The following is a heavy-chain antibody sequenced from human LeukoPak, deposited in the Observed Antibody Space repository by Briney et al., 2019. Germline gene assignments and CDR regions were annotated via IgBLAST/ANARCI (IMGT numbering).Heavy chain of an antibody. CDR3: ARVKRDTDSSGYYNPDPYYFDY. V-gene: IGHV3-15*01. CDR1: GFTFSNAW. D-gene: IGHD3-22*01. J-gene: IGHJ4*02. CDR2: IKSKTDGGTT. Sequence: GGSLRLSCAASGFTFSNAWMSWVRQAPGKGLEWVGRIKSKTDGGTTDYAAPVKGRFTISRDDSKNTLYLQMNSLKTEDTAVYYCARVKRDTDSSGYYNPDPYYFDYWGQGTLVTVSS.